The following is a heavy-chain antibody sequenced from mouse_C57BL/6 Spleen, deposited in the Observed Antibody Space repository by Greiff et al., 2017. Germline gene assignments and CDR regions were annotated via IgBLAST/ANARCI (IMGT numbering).Heavy chain of an antibody. CDR3: TRDNYYGDAMDY. D-gene: IGHD2-1*01. V-gene: IGHV5-9-1*02. CDR2: ISSGGDYI. CDR1: GFTFSSYA. Sequence: EVQRVESGEGLVKPGGSLKLSCAASGFTFSSYAMSWVRQTPEKRLEWVAYISSGGDYIYYADTVKGRFTISRDNARNTLYLQMSSLKSEDTAMYYCTRDNYYGDAMDYWGQGTSVTVSS. J-gene: IGHJ4*01.